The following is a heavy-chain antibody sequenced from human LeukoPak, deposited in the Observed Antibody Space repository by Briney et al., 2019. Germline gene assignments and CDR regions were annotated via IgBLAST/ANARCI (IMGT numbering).Heavy chain of an antibody. Sequence: PSQTLSLTGTVSGGSISSGSYYWRSIRQPAGKGLEWIARIYTSGSTKYNPSLKSRVTISVDTSKNQFSLKLSSVTAADTAVYYCARGFEGRMMKRDGSGWYFDYWGQGTLVTVSS. CDR2: IYTSGST. J-gene: IGHJ4*02. D-gene: IGHD6-19*01. V-gene: IGHV4-61*02. CDR1: GGSISSGSYY. CDR3: ARGFEGRMMKRDGSGWYFDY.